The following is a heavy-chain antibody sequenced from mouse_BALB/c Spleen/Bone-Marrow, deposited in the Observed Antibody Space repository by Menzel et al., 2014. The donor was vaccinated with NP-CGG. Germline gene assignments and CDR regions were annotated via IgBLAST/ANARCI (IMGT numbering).Heavy chain of an antibody. V-gene: IGHV1S137*01. CDR1: GYTFTDYA. CDR3: ARSGKVRNAMDY. D-gene: IGHD2-14*01. Sequence: VKVVESGAELVRPGVSVKISCKGSGYTFTDYAMHWVKPSHAKSLEWIGVISTYYGDASYNQKFKGKATMTVDKSSSTAYMELARLTSEDSAIYYCARSGKVRNAMDYWGQGTSVTVSS. J-gene: IGHJ4*01. CDR2: ISTYYGDA.